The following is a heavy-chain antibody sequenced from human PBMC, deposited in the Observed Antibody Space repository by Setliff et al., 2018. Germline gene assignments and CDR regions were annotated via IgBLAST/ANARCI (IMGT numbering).Heavy chain of an antibody. D-gene: IGHD3-10*01. V-gene: IGHV4-59*12. J-gene: IGHJ4*02. Sequence: SSETLSLTCTVSGGSISSYYWSWIRQPPGKGLEWIGYIYYSGSTNYNPSLKSRVTISVDTSKNQFSLKLSSVTAADTAVYYCARESATIGEFPLYYFDKWGQGIPVTVSS. CDR3: ARESATIGEFPLYYFDK. CDR1: GGSISSYY. CDR2: IYYSGST.